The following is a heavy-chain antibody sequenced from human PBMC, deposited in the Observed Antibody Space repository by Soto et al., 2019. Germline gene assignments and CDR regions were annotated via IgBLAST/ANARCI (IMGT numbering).Heavy chain of an antibody. CDR1: GFTFSSYW. CDR3: ARADYGDYSRYYYYMDV. V-gene: IGHV3-7*01. Sequence: GGSLRLSCAASGFTFSSYWMSWVRQAPGKGLEWVANIKQDGSGKYYVDSVKGRFTISRDNAKNSLFLQMNSLRAEDTAVYYCARADYGDYSRYYYYMDVWGKGTTVTVSS. CDR2: IKQDGSGK. J-gene: IGHJ6*03. D-gene: IGHD4-17*01.